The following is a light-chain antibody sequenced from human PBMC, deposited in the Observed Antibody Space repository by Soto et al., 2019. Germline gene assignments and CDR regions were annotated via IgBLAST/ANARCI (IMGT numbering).Light chain of an antibody. Sequence: EIVLTQSPGTLSLSPGERATLSCRASQSVRSSYLAWYQQKPGQAPRLLIYGASSRATGIPDRLSGSGSGTDFTLSISRLEPEDLAVYYCQQYGDSPTFGGGTKVGIK. J-gene: IGKJ4*01. CDR1: QSVRSSY. CDR3: QQYGDSPT. CDR2: GAS. V-gene: IGKV3-20*01.